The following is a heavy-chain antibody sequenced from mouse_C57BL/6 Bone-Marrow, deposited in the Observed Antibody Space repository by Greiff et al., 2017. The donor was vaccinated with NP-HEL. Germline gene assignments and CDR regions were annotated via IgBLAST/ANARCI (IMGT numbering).Heavy chain of an antibody. J-gene: IGHJ3*01. V-gene: IGHV4-1*01. Sequence: AAEGVDFSRYWMSWVRRAPGKGLEWIGEINPDSSTINYAPSLKDKFIISRDNAKNTLYLQMSKVRSEDTALYYCARPGKDYDAGAWFAYWGQGTLVTVSA. CDR1: GVDFSRYW. CDR2: INPDSSTI. CDR3: ARPGKDYDAGAWFAY. D-gene: IGHD2-4*01.